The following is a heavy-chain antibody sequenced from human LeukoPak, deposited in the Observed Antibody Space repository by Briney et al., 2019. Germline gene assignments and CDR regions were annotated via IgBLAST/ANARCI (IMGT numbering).Heavy chain of an antibody. CDR2: ISGSGGST. CDR1: GFTFSSYA. CDR3: AKDQGPIGNASDI. Sequence: GGSLRLSCAASGFTFSSYAMSWVRRAPGKGLEWVSAISGSGGSTYYADSVKGRFTISRDNSKNTLYLQMNSLRAEDTAVYYCAKDQGPIGNASDIWGQGTMVTVSS. V-gene: IGHV3-23*01. D-gene: IGHD3-10*01. J-gene: IGHJ3*02.